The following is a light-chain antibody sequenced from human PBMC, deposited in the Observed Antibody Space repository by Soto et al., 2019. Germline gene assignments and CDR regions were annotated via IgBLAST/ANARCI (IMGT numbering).Light chain of an antibody. CDR2: GVT. V-gene: IGLV2-14*01. Sequence: QSVLTQPASVSGSPGQSITISCTGSNSDIGAYNYVSWYQQHPGKAPKLIIHGVTNRPSGVSHRFSGSKSDYTASLTISGLQAEDEGDYYCSSYTTAYFYVFGTGTKVTLL. J-gene: IGLJ1*01. CDR3: SSYTTAYFYV. CDR1: NSDIGAYNY.